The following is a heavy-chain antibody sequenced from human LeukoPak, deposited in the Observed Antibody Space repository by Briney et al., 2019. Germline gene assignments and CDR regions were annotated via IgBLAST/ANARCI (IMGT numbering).Heavy chain of an antibody. D-gene: IGHD5-18*01. CDR1: GFTFSTSA. CDR2: IKFDGGNK. V-gene: IGHV3-30*02. CDR3: GGGDSYGFAS. Sequence: GGSLRLSCAASGFTFSTSAMHWVRQAPAKGLEWVAFIKFDGGNKYYADSVKGRFTISRDNSKNTLYLQMNTLRPEDTTVYYCGGGDSYGFASWGQGTLVTVSS. J-gene: IGHJ4*02.